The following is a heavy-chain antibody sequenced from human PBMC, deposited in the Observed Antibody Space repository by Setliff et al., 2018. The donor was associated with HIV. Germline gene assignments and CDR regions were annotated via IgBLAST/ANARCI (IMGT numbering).Heavy chain of an antibody. CDR1: GFTFISYG. CDR3: ATLTVGSYGSGDFDY. CDR2: IRYDGSYR. J-gene: IGHJ4*02. D-gene: IGHD3-10*01. Sequence: GSLRLSCAVSGFTFISYGMYWVRQAPGKGLEWVAFIRYDGSYRYYVDSVKGRFTISRDNSKNTMFLQMNSLRIEDTALYYCATLTVGSYGSGDFDYWGQGALVTVSS. V-gene: IGHV3-30*02.